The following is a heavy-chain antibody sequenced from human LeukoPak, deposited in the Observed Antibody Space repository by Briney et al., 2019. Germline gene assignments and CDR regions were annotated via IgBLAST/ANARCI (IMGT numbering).Heavy chain of an antibody. V-gene: IGHV3-30*03. J-gene: IGHJ4*02. CDR3: ARVTRDLYFDY. Sequence: GGSLRLSCAASGFTFSSYGMHWVRQAPGKGLEWVAVISYDGSNKYYADSVKGRFTISRDNSKNTLYLQMNSLRAEDTAVYYCARVTRDLYFDYWGQGTLVTVSS. CDR2: ISYDGSNK. CDR1: GFTFSSYG. D-gene: IGHD2-15*01.